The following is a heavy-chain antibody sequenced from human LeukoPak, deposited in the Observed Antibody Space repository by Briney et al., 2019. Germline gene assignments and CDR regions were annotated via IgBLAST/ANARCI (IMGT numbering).Heavy chain of an antibody. Sequence: PGGSLRLSCAASGFTVSAYAMAWVRQAPGKGLEWVSTIYDDNTYYADSVKGRFTISRDNSKNTLYLQMNSLRAEDTAVYYCARDRRGWYFDYWGQGTLVTVSS. V-gene: IGHV3-66*01. J-gene: IGHJ4*02. CDR2: IYDDNT. CDR3: ARDRRGWYFDY. CDR1: GFTVSAYA. D-gene: IGHD6-19*01.